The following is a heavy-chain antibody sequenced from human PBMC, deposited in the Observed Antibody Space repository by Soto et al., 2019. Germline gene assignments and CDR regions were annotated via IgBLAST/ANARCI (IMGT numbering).Heavy chain of an antibody. CDR1: GFTFDDYT. J-gene: IGHJ5*02. D-gene: IGHD6-13*01. Sequence: PGGSLRLSCAASGFTFDDYTMHWVRQAPGKGLEWVSLISWDGGSTYYADSVKGRFTISRDNSKNSLYLQMNILRTEDTALYYCAKDLDGYSSSLPWFDPWGQGTLVTVSS. CDR2: ISWDGGST. V-gene: IGHV3-43*01. CDR3: AKDLDGYSSSLPWFDP.